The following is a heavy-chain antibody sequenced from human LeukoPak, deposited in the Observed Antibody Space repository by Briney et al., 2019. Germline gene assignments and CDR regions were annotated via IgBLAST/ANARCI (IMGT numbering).Heavy chain of an antibody. V-gene: IGHV4-31*03. CDR3: ARAYYYDSSGYYCLFDY. Sequence: PSQTLSLTCTVSGGSISSGGYYWSWIRQHPGKGLEWIGYIYYSGSTYYNPSLKSRVTISVDMSKNQFSLKLSSVTAADTAVYYCARAYYYDSSGYYCLFDYWGQGTLVTVSS. D-gene: IGHD3-22*01. J-gene: IGHJ4*02. CDR1: GGSISSGGYY. CDR2: IYYSGST.